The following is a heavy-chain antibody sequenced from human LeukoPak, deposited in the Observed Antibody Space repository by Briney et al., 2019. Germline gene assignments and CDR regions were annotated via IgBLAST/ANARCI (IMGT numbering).Heavy chain of an antibody. CDR3: ARFGRGYSGYGGY. D-gene: IGHD5-12*01. CDR2: IYYSGST. V-gene: IGHV4-39*07. CDR1: GGSISSSSYY. J-gene: IGHJ4*02. Sequence: PSETLSLTCTVSGGSISSSSYYWGWIRQPPGKGLEWIGSIYYSGSTYYNPSLKSRVTISVDTSKNQSSLKLSSVTAADTAVYYCARFGRGYSGYGGYWGQGTLVTVSS.